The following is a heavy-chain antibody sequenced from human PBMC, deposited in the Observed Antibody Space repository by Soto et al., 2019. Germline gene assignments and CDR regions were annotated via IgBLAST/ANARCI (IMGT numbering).Heavy chain of an antibody. CDR2: IYYNGST. CDR3: AREGDYGDYGSDY. Sequence: QVQLQESGPGLVKPSQTLSLTCTVSGGSISSGAYYWSWIRQHPGKGLQWIGYIYYNGSTYYNPSLKNQVTISLDTSKNQFSLKLYSVTAADTAVYYCAREGDYGDYGSDYWGQGTLVTVSS. J-gene: IGHJ4*02. D-gene: IGHD4-17*01. V-gene: IGHV4-31*01. CDR1: GGSISSGAYY.